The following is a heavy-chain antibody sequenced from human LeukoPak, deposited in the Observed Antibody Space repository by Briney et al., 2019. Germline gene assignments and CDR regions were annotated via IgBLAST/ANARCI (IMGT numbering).Heavy chain of an antibody. J-gene: IGHJ3*02. CDR2: ISGSGITI. CDR1: GFSFSSYE. Sequence: GGSLRLSCAASGFSFSSYEMNWVRQAPGKGLEWVSYISGSGITIRYADSVKGRFTISRDNARNSVYLQTNSLRAEDTAVYYCARDPDYYDSSGYYGRTFDIWGQGTMVTVSS. V-gene: IGHV3-48*03. CDR3: ARDPDYYDSSGYYGRTFDI. D-gene: IGHD3-22*01.